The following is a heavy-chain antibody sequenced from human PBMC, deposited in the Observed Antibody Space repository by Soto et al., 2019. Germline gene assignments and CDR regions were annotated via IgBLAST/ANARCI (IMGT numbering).Heavy chain of an antibody. CDR3: VKDSSRWYYFDY. J-gene: IGHJ4*02. Sequence: EVQLLESGGALVQPGGSLRLACAASGFTFNNFAMSWVRQAPGKGLEWVSGITASGSFTYYAASVKGRFTISRDNRKNTLSLQIDSLRGEDTDSYYCVKDSSRWYYFDYWGPGTLVTVSS. D-gene: IGHD6-13*01. CDR1: GFTFNNFA. V-gene: IGHV3-23*01. CDR2: ITASGSFT.